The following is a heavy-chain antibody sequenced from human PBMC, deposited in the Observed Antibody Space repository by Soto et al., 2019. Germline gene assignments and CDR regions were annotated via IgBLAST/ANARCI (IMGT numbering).Heavy chain of an antibody. CDR2: IYYSGST. J-gene: IGHJ2*01. CDR1: GGSISSSSYY. CDR3: ASLGCNPWYFDL. D-gene: IGHD2-15*01. Sequence: PSETLSLTCTVSGGSISSSSYYWGWIRQPPGKGLEWIGSIYYSGSTYYNPSLKSRVTISVDTSKNQFSLKLSSVTAADTAVYYCASLGCNPWYFDLWCRGSLVTVSS. V-gene: IGHV4-39*01.